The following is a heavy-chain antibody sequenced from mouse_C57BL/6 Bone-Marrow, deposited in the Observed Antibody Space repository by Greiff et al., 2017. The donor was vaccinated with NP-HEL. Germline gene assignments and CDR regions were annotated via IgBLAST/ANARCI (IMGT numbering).Heavy chain of an antibody. Sequence: QVQLQQSGAELARPGASVKLSCKASGYTFTSYGISWVKQRTGQGLEWIGEIYPRSGNTYYNEKFKGKATLTADKSSSPAYMELSSLTSEDSAVYFCARKEDYDYEFAYWGQGTLVTVSA. CDR3: ARKEDYDYEFAY. J-gene: IGHJ3*01. CDR2: IYPRSGNT. V-gene: IGHV1-81*01. D-gene: IGHD2-4*01. CDR1: GYTFTSYG.